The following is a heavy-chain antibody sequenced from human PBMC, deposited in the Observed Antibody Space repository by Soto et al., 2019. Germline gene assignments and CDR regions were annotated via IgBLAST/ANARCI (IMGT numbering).Heavy chain of an antibody. CDR3: ASDPTNEQWLVRGWFDP. CDR1: GFTFSSYA. D-gene: IGHD6-19*01. CDR2: ISYDGSNK. J-gene: IGHJ5*02. V-gene: IGHV3-30-3*01. Sequence: GGSLRLSCAASGFTFSSYAMHWVRQAPGKGLEWVAVISYDGSNKYYADSVKGRFTFPSDNSKNTLYLQMNSLRAEDTAVYYCASDPTNEQWLVRGWFDPWGQGTLVTVSS.